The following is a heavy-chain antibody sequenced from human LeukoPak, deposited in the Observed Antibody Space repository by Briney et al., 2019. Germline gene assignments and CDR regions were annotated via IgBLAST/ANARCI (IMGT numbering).Heavy chain of an antibody. CDR2: IYYDGRNK. J-gene: IGHJ3*01. D-gene: IGHD2/OR15-2a*01. V-gene: IGHV3-30*02. CDR3: ARKAFCNSATCYGALDV. Sequence: GGSLRLSCVASGFTFSAIGMHWVRQAPGKGLEWVAYIYYDGRNKYYADSVKGRFTTSRDNSKNTLYLQLNSLGAADTAVYYCARKAFCNSATCYGALDVWGQGTMVTVSS. CDR1: GFTFSAIG.